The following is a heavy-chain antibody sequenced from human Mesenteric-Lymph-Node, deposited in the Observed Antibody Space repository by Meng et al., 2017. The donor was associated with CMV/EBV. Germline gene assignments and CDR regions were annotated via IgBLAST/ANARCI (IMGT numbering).Heavy chain of an antibody. Sequence: VSGGSVSNDDQCWSWVRQPPGGGLELLEYIFYTGSTYYNPSLKGRVTMSMDRSKNQFSLKLNSVTAADTAVYYCASDYGSGSYRFDYWGQGTLVTVSS. J-gene: IGHJ4*02. CDR1: GGSVSNDDQC. D-gene: IGHD3-10*01. CDR2: IFYTGST. CDR3: ASDYGSGSYRFDY. V-gene: IGHV4-30-2*01.